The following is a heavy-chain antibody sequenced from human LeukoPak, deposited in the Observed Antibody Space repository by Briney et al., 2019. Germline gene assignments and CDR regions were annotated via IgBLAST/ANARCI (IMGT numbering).Heavy chain of an antibody. D-gene: IGHD6-13*01. CDR3: ARVLGSSSWYQEGEFDY. CDR2: MNPNSGNT. Sequence: ATVEVSCKASGNTFTSYDINWVRQATGQGLEWMGWMNPNSGNTGYAQKFQGRVTITRNTSISTAYMELSSLRSEDTAVYYCARVLGSSSWYQEGEFDYWGQGTLVTVSS. CDR1: GNTFTSYD. J-gene: IGHJ4*02. V-gene: IGHV1-8*03.